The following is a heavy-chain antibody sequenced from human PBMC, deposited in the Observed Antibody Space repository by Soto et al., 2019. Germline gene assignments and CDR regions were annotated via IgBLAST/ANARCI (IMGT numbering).Heavy chain of an antibody. CDR2: IGPSDSYT. V-gene: IGHV5-10-1*01. CDR3: AAVVPAAIWFGELYFDY. Sequence: GESLKISCKGSGYSFTSYWISWVRQMPGKGLEWMGRIGPSDSYTNYSPSFQGHVTISADKSISTAYLQWSSLKASDTAMYYCAAVVPAAIWFGELYFDYWGQGTLVTVSS. J-gene: IGHJ4*02. CDR1: GYSFTSYW. D-gene: IGHD2-2*01.